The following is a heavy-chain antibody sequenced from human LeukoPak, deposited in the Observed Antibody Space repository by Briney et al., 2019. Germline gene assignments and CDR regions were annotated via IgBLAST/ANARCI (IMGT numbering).Heavy chain of an antibody. Sequence: SETLSLTCTVSGGSISSSNFYWGWVRQPPGKGLEWIGGIDYSGSTYYNPSLKSRVTISVDTSKNQFSLKLSSVTAADTAVYYCAKDQRIMITFGGVIVPGNFDYWGQGTLVTVSS. CDR2: IDYSGST. CDR3: AKDQRIMITFGGVIVPGNFDY. D-gene: IGHD3-16*02. CDR1: GGSISSSNFY. J-gene: IGHJ4*02. V-gene: IGHV4-39*02.